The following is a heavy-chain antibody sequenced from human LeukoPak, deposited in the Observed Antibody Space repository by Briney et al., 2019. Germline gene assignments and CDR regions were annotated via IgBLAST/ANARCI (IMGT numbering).Heavy chain of an antibody. Sequence: SGGSLRLSCEVSRFTFSSHWMHWVRQAPGKGLVWVSRINHDGSDTIYADSVKGRFTISRDNAKNTVYLQMNSLRAEDTAVYYCIRSNGWPDHWGLGTLVTVSS. CDR1: RFTFSSHW. D-gene: IGHD6-19*01. J-gene: IGHJ4*02. CDR3: IRSNGWPDH. V-gene: IGHV3-74*01. CDR2: INHDGSDT.